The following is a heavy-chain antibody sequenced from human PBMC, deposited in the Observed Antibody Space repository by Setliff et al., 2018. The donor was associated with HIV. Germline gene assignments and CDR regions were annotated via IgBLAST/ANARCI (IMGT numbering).Heavy chain of an antibody. D-gene: IGHD3-10*01. V-gene: IGHV4-39*07. CDR1: GGSISSSNYY. Sequence: HPSETLSLTCTVSGGSISSSNYYWGWIRQSPGKGLEWIGSVFYSGNTYYNPSLKTRVTISVNTYKNQFSLTLRSVTAADTAVYYCARDTLTMVRGVMFVPTESYLGMDVWGQGTTVTVSS. J-gene: IGHJ6*02. CDR2: VFYSGNT. CDR3: ARDTLTMVRGVMFVPTESYLGMDV.